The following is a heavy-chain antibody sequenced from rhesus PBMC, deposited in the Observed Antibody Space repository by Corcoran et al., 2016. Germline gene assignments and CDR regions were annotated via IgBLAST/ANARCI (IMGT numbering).Heavy chain of an antibody. CDR2: SSGSSGRT. CDR1: GGSIRANW. D-gene: IGHD1-20*01. V-gene: IGHV4-173*01. Sequence: QLQLQESGPGLVKPSETMSLTCAFTGGSIRANWRTWSRQPPGKGLEWIGPSSGSSGRTIYNPSLKSRLTISTDTSKNQFSLKLSSVTAADTAVYYCALPGNNGAFDYWGQGVLVTVSS. J-gene: IGHJ4*01. CDR3: ALPGNNGAFDY.